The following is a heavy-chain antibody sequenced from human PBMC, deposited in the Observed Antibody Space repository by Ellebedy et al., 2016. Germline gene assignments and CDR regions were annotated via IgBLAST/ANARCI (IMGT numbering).Heavy chain of an antibody. J-gene: IGHJ4*02. V-gene: IGHV1-18*04. D-gene: IGHD3-10*01. CDR2: VNTFRGNT. Sequence: ASVKVSXXASGYTFTTFSITWVRQVPGQGLEWMGFVNTFRGNTKFAQKFQGRVSMTTDSSTHTAYMALRSLRSDDTAIYYCAKTSGWGYGENWGQGTLVTVSS. CDR1: GYTFTTFS. CDR3: AKTSGWGYGEN.